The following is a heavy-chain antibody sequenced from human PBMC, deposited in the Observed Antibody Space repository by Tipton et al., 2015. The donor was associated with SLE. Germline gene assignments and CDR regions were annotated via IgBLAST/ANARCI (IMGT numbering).Heavy chain of an antibody. J-gene: IGHJ4*02. D-gene: IGHD4-23*01. CDR3: ARHGGYYFDY. Sequence: TLSLTCTVSGGSISSHYCSWIRQPPGKGLEWIGYISYSGSTNYNPSLKSRVTISVDTSKNQFSLKLSSVNAADTAVYYCARHGGYYFDYWGQGTLVTVSS. CDR2: ISYSGST. CDR1: GGSISSHY. V-gene: IGHV4-59*11.